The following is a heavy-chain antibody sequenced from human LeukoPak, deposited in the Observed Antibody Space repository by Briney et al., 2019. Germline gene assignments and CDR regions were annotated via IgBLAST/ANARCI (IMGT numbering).Heavy chain of an antibody. Sequence: PGGSLRLSCAASGFTFSDSGMNWVRQAPGKGLEWVSYISYSGNTIYYADSVKGRFTISRDNAKNSLYLQMNSLRAEDTAVYYCAGDPTSHFDYWGQGTLVTVSS. CDR3: AGDPTSHFDY. V-gene: IGHV3-48*01. CDR2: ISYSGNTI. J-gene: IGHJ4*02. CDR1: GFTFSDSG.